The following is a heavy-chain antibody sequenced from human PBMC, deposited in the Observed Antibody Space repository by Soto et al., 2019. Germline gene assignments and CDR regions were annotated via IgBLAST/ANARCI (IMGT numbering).Heavy chain of an antibody. Sequence: WIRQSPSRGLEWLGRTYYRSKWYHDYAPSVRSRITINPDTSKNHFSLQLNSMTPEDTAVYYCARERGVLSEAFDIWGRGTMVTVSS. V-gene: IGHV6-1*01. J-gene: IGHJ3*02. CDR3: ARERGVLSEAFDI. CDR2: TYYRSKWYH. D-gene: IGHD3-16*02.